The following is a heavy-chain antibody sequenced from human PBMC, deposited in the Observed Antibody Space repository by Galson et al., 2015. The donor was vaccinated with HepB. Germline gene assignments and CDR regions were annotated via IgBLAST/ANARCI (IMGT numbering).Heavy chain of an antibody. CDR1: GGTLSSYT. J-gene: IGHJ5*02. D-gene: IGHD2-21*01. CDR3: VSDGDYDSGIMAVIDNPKWVDP. Sequence: SVKVSCKASGGTLSSYTISWVRQAPGRGLEWMGRIIPYNGIANYAQKFQGRVTNTTDKSRNTAYMEMSSLTSEDTAVYFCVSDGDYDSGIMAVIDNPKWVDPWGQGTLVAVSS. V-gene: IGHV1-69*02. CDR2: IIPYNGIA.